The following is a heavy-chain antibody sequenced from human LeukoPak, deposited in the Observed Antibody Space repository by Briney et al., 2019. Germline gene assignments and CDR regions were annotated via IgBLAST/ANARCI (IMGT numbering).Heavy chain of an antibody. CDR1: GFTFSSYA. V-gene: IGHV3-30-3*01. Sequence: GGSLRLSCAASGFTFSSYAMHWVRQAPGKGLEWVAVISYDGSNKYYADSVKGRFTISRDNGKNSLYLQMNSLRAEDTAVYYCARDLTTSSTAYFHHWGQGTLVTVSS. CDR2: ISYDGSNK. J-gene: IGHJ1*01. D-gene: IGHD6-6*01. CDR3: ARDLTTSSTAYFHH.